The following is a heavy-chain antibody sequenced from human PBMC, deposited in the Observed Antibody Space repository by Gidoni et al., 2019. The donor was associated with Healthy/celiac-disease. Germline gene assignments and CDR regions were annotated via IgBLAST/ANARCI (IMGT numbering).Heavy chain of an antibody. CDR3: TRHVVVGATRDY. CDR1: GFPFRGSA. D-gene: IGHD1-26*01. J-gene: IGHJ4*02. Sequence: EVQLVESGGGLVQPGGSLKLSCAASGFPFRGSAMHWVRQASGKGLEWVGRIRSKANSYATAYAASVKGRFTISRDDSKNTAYLQMNSLKTEDTAVYYCTRHVVVGATRDYWGQGTLVTVSS. CDR2: IRSKANSYAT. V-gene: IGHV3-73*01.